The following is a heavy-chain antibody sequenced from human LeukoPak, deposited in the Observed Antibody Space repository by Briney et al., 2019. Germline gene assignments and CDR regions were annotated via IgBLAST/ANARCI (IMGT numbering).Heavy chain of an antibody. D-gene: IGHD3-16*01. CDR1: GFTVSGNY. J-gene: IGHJ4*02. CDR2: IYAGGGT. Sequence: GGSLRLSCAASGFTVSGNYMSWVRQAPGKGLEWVSVIYAGGGTFYADSVKGRFTISRDTSMNTLYLQMNSLRAEDTAVYYCARDLSYYYSQNWGQGTPVTVSS. CDR3: ARDLSYYYSQN. V-gene: IGHV3-53*01.